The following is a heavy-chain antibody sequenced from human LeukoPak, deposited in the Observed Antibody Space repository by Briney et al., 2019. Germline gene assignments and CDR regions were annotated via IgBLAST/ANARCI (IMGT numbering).Heavy chain of an antibody. CDR3: ARVYERSSSGYYYESWGAFDI. Sequence: SVKVSCKASGGTFSSYAISWVRQAPGQGLEWMGGIIPIFGTANYAQKFQGRVTITADESTSTAYMELSSLRSDDTAVYYCARVYERSSSGYYYESWGAFDIWGQGTMVTVSS. CDR2: IIPIFGTA. D-gene: IGHD3-22*01. CDR1: GGTFSSYA. J-gene: IGHJ3*02. V-gene: IGHV1-69*01.